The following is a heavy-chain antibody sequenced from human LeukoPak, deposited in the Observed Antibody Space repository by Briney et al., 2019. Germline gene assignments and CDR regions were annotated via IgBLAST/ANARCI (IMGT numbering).Heavy chain of an antibody. Sequence: ASVKVSCKASGYTFTSYGISWVRQAPGQGLEWMGWISAYNGNTNYAQKLQGRVTMTTDTSTSTAYIELRSLRSDDTAVYYCARDRYCSSTSCYTEYFQHWGQGTLVTVSS. CDR1: GYTFTSYG. V-gene: IGHV1-18*01. D-gene: IGHD2-2*02. CDR2: ISAYNGNT. CDR3: ARDRYCSSTSCYTEYFQH. J-gene: IGHJ1*01.